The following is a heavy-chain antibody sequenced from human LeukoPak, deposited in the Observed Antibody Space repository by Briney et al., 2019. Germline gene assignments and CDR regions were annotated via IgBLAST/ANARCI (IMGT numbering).Heavy chain of an antibody. CDR3: TTDIPSPLYCSGGSCYGY. Sequence: PGGSLRLSCAASGFTFSNAWMSWVRQAPGKGLEWVGRIKSKTDGGTTDYAAPVKGRFTISRDDSKNTLYLQMNSLKTEDTAVYYCTTDIPSPLYCSGGSCYGYWGQGTLVTVSS. V-gene: IGHV3-15*01. CDR2: IKSKTDGGTT. J-gene: IGHJ4*02. CDR1: GFTFSNAW. D-gene: IGHD2-15*01.